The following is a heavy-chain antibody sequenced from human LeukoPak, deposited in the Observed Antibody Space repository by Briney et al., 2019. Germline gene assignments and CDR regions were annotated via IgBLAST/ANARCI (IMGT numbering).Heavy chain of an antibody. Sequence: ASVKVSCKASGYTFTSYGISWVRQAPGQGLEWMGWISAYNGNTNYAQKLQGRVTMTTDTSTSTAYMELRSLRSDDTAVYYCARRDFQWLEFQHWGQGALVTVSS. CDR1: GYTFTSYG. CDR2: ISAYNGNT. D-gene: IGHD5-12*01. J-gene: IGHJ1*01. CDR3: ARRDFQWLEFQH. V-gene: IGHV1-18*01.